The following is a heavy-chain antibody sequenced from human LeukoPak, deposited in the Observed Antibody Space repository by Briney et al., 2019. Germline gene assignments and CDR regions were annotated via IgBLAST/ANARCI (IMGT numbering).Heavy chain of an antibody. D-gene: IGHD4-17*01. CDR3: AKFVDPVTQGDY. CDR1: GFTFSDYY. Sequence: PGGSLRLSCAASGFTFSDYYMSWVRQAPGKGLEWVSAISGSGGSTYYADSVKGRFTISRDNSKNTLYLQMNSLRAEDTAVYYCAKFVDPVTQGDYWGQGTLVTVSS. J-gene: IGHJ4*02. CDR2: ISGSGGST. V-gene: IGHV3-23*01.